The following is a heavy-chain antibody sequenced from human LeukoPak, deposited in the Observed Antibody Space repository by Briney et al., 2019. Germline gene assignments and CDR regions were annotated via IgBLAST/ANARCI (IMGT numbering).Heavy chain of an antibody. CDR2: IKQDGSEK. D-gene: IGHD3-10*01. J-gene: IGHJ3*02. CDR1: GFTFSDYA. V-gene: IGHV3-7*04. Sequence: GGSLRLSCTGSGFTFSDYAMAWVRQAPGKGLEWVANIKQDGSEKYYVDSVKGRFTISRDNAKNSLYLQMNSLRAEDTAVYYCARGLWFGSDDAFDIWGQGTMVTVSS. CDR3: ARGLWFGSDDAFDI.